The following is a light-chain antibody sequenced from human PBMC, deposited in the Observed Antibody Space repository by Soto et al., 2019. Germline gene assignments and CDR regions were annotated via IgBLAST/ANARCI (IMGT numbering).Light chain of an antibody. Sequence: EIVLTQSPATLSLSPGERATLSCRASQSISSYLAWYQQKPDQAPRLLIYDASNRATVIPARFSGSVSGTDFTLTISSLEPEDFAVYYCHQRSTWPFTFGPGTKVDIK. CDR2: DAS. V-gene: IGKV3-11*01. CDR3: HQRSTWPFT. CDR1: QSISSY. J-gene: IGKJ3*01.